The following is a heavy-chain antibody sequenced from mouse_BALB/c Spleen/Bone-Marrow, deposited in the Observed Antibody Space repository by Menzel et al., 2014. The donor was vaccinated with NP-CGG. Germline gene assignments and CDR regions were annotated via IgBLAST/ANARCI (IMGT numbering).Heavy chain of an antibody. CDR3: SRLYYYGNFAY. CDR2: INLDSSTI. D-gene: IGHD1-1*01. Sequence: EVKLMESGGGLVQPGGSLKLSCAASGFDFSRYWMSWVRQAPGKGLEWIGEINLDSSTIDYTPSLKDKFIISRDNAKNTLYLQMSKVRSEDTALYYCSRLYYYGNFAYWGQGTLVTVSA. CDR1: GFDFSRYW. J-gene: IGHJ3*01. V-gene: IGHV4-1*02.